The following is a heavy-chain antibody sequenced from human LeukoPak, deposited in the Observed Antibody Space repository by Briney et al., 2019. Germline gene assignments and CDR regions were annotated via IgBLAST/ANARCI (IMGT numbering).Heavy chain of an antibody. V-gene: IGHV3-23*01. CDR1: GFTFSSYA. CDR2: ISASGGST. J-gene: IGHJ4*02. CDR3: AKNQDYYDSSGYDY. D-gene: IGHD3-22*01. Sequence: GGSLRLSCAASGFTFSSYAMSWVRQAPGKGLEWVSAISASGGSTYYADSVKGRFSISRVNSKNTLYLQMNSLRAEDTAVYYCAKNQDYYDSSGYDYRGQGTLVTVSS.